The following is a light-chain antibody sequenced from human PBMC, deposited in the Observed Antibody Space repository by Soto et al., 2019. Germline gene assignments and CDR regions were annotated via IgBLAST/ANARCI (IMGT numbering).Light chain of an antibody. CDR3: QKYNSAPQT. CDR1: QGISNY. Sequence: DFKMTQSPSSLSAPVGDRVTITCRASQGISNYLAWYQQKPGKVPKLLIYAASTLQSGVPSRFSGSGSGTDFTLTISSLQPEDIATYYCQKYNSAPQTFGQGTKVEIK. CDR2: AAS. J-gene: IGKJ1*01. V-gene: IGKV1-27*01.